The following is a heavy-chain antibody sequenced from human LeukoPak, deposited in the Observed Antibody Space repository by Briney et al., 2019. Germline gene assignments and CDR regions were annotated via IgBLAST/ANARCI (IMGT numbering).Heavy chain of an antibody. Sequence: GASVKVSCKASGYTFSNYGIRWVRQAPGQGLEWMGWISAYNGNTNYAQKFQGRVTMTTDTSTRTAYMELRSLRFDDTAVYYCARDDYGDYQRYRGQGTLVTVSS. CDR3: ARDDYGDYQRY. CDR1: GYTFSNYG. V-gene: IGHV1-18*01. CDR2: ISAYNGNT. J-gene: IGHJ4*02. D-gene: IGHD4-17*01.